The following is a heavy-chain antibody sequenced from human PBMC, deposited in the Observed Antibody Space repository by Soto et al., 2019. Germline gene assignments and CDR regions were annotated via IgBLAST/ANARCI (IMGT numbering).Heavy chain of an antibody. Sequence: GESLKISCQDSGYNFTNYLITWVRQMPGRGLEWLGRIDPSDSYSYYSPSFQGHVTFSADKSINTAYLQWSSLKASDTAVYYCARHADCTSTTRYSHYYFGMGIWGQATTVTVSS. CDR1: GYNFTNYL. V-gene: IGHV5-10-1*01. CDR2: IDPSDSYS. CDR3: ARHADCTSTTRYSHYYFGMGI. J-gene: IGHJ6*02. D-gene: IGHD2-8*01.